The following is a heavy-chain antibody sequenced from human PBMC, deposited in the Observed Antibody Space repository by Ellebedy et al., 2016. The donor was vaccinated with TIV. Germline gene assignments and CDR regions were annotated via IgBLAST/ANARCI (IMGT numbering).Heavy chain of an antibody. Sequence: GESLKISXAASGFTFSFYWMGWVRQAPGKGLEWVANIKQDGSEKHYADSVKGRFTISRDNAKNSLYLQMNSLRVEDTAVYFCARDEYQRGYWGQGTLVTVSS. J-gene: IGHJ4*02. V-gene: IGHV3-7*03. CDR2: IKQDGSEK. CDR1: GFTFSFYW. CDR3: ARDEYQRGY. D-gene: IGHD2-2*01.